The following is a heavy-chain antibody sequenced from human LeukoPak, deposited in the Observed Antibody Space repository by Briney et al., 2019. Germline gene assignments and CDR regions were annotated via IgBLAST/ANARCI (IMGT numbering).Heavy chain of an antibody. Sequence: GESLKISCKGSGYSFISYWIGWVRQMPGKGLEWMGIIYPGDSDTRYSPSFQGQVTISADKSISTAYLQWSSLKASDTAIYYCARHIDHYYDSSGYYWFDYWGQGTLVTVSS. J-gene: IGHJ4*02. CDR2: IYPGDSDT. D-gene: IGHD3-22*01. CDR1: GYSFISYW. V-gene: IGHV5-51*01. CDR3: ARHIDHYYDSSGYYWFDY.